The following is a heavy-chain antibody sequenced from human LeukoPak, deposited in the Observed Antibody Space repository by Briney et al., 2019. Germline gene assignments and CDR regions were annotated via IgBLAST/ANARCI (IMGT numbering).Heavy chain of an antibody. CDR2: IRYDGSNK. J-gene: IGHJ5*02. D-gene: IGHD2-2*01. CDR3: AKSRGGDQLLWGEWFDT. V-gene: IGHV3-30*02. CDR1: GFTFSSYD. Sequence: GGSLRLSCAASGFTFSSYDMHWVRQAPGKGLEWVAFIRYDGSNKYYADSVKGRFTISRDNSKHTLYLQMNRMSAEDTDVYYCAKSRGGDQLLWGEWFDTWGQGTLVTVSS.